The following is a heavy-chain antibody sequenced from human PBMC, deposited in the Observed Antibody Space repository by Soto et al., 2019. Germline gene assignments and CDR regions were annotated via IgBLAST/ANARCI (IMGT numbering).Heavy chain of an antibody. Sequence: SQTLSLTCAVSGDSVSSNTAAWNWIRSSPSRGLEWLGRTYYRSNWRHDYAVSVKSRITVNPDTSKNHFSLQLNSVTPDDTAVYYCARGVAGSGFDLWGQGTLVTVYS. D-gene: IGHD6-19*01. CDR1: GDSVSSNTAA. CDR2: TYYRSNWRH. V-gene: IGHV6-1*01. CDR3: ARGVAGSGFDL. J-gene: IGHJ4*02.